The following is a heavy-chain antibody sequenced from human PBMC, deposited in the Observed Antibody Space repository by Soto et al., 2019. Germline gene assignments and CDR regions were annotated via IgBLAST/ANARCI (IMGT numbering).Heavy chain of an antibody. J-gene: IGHJ3*02. V-gene: IGHV1-69*01. CDR1: GGTFSSYA. D-gene: IGHD3-22*01. CDR3: ASSYSSGSGYYGAFDI. CDR2: IIPIFGTA. Sequence: QVQLVQSGAEVKKPGSSVKVSCKASGGTFSSYAISWVRQAPGQGLEWMGGIIPIFGTANYAQKFQGRVTITADESTSTAYMELSSLRSEDTAVYYCASSYSSGSGYYGAFDIWGQGTMVTVSS.